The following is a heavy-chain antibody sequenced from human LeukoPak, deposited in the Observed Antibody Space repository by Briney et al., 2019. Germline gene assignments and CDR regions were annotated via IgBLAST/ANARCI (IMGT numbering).Heavy chain of an antibody. J-gene: IGHJ3*02. Sequence: NASETLSLTCTVSGYSISSGYYWGWIRQPPGKGLVWIGSIYHSGSTYYNPSLKSRVTISVDTSKNQFSLKLSSVTAADTAVYYCAREPYGGNSDAFDIWGQGTMVTVSS. CDR2: IYHSGST. V-gene: IGHV4-38-2*02. D-gene: IGHD4-23*01. CDR3: AREPYGGNSDAFDI. CDR1: GYSISSGYY.